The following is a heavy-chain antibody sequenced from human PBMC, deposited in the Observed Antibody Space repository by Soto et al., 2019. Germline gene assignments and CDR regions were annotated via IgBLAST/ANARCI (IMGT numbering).Heavy chain of an antibody. Sequence: SVKLCCKASGDSFTGYYMHWVRQSPGQGLEWMGWINPNSGGTNYAQKFQGWVTMTRDTSISTAYMELSRLRSDDTAVYYCAASYSSGRKHWFDPWGQGTLVTVSS. J-gene: IGHJ5*02. CDR2: INPNSGGT. CDR3: AASYSSGRKHWFDP. CDR1: GDSFTGYY. V-gene: IGHV1-2*04. D-gene: IGHD6-19*01.